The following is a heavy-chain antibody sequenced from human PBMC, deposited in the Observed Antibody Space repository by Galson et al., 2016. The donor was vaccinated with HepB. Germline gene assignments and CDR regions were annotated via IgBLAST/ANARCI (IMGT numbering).Heavy chain of an antibody. V-gene: IGHV4-39*01. CDR1: GASISGTEYY. CDR3: ATGIVVAGKMYYYYMDR. CDR2: FYYTDDT. J-gene: IGHJ6*03. Sequence: SETLSLTCTVSGASISGTEYYWGWIRQPPGGGLEWLGSFYYTDDTYYNPSPKSRVPMSVDRSKNQFSLGLDSVSAADTGVYYCATGIVVAGKMYYYYMDRWGKGTTVTVSS. D-gene: IGHD6-19*01.